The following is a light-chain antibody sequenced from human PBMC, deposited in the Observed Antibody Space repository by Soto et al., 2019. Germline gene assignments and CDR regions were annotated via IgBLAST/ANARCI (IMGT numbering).Light chain of an antibody. CDR1: SSDVGGYNL. J-gene: IGLJ3*02. V-gene: IGLV2-23*02. Sequence: QSVLTQPPSASGSLGQSVTISCTGTSSDVGGYNLVSWYQQHPGKAPKVMIYEATKRPSGVSNRFSGSKSGNTASLTISGLQAEDEADYYCCAYAGSGTVVFGGGTKLTVL. CDR2: EAT. CDR3: CAYAGSGTVV.